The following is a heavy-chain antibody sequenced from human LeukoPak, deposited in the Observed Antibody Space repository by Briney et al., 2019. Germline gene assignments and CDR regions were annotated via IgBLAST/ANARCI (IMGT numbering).Heavy chain of an antibody. CDR3: ARDAKVTTSLVY. CDR2: INPNSGGT. D-gene: IGHD4-17*01. J-gene: IGHJ4*02. V-gene: IGHV1-2*02. Sequence: ASVKVSCKASGYTFTGYYMHWVRQAPGQGLEWMGWINPNSGGTNYAQKFQGRVTMTRDTSISTAYMEPSRLRSDDTAVYYCARDAKVTTSLVYWGQGTLVTVSS. CDR1: GYTFTGYY.